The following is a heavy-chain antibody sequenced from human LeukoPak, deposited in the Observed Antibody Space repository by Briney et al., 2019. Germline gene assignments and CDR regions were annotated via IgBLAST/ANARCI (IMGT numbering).Heavy chain of an antibody. CDR2: VSSTGNT. Sequence: PSETLSLTCTVARVSINDYYWTWLRQPPGKGLEWIGYVSSTGNTTSNPSLRSRVSMSIDASKKQFSLRLNSVTAADTAVYYCARPYYGHSVGDAYDVWGQGTLVTVSS. CDR1: RVSINDYY. J-gene: IGHJ3*01. D-gene: IGHD4-17*01. V-gene: IGHV4-59*01. CDR3: ARPYYGHSVGDAYDV.